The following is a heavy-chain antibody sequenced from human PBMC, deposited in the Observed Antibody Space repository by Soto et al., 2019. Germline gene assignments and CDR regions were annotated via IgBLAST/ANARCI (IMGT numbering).Heavy chain of an antibody. D-gene: IGHD3-10*01. CDR1: GGSMSSHY. CDR2: FYYSGST. Sequence: QLQVSGPEVVKPSETLSLTCTVSGGSMSSHYWAWMRQSPGQGLEWIGYFYYSGSTKSNPSINCRLTMSVDTSKNQFSLNLRSVTVADTAVYYCATQRLGEFGSHFDHWGQGTLVSVSS. J-gene: IGHJ4*02. CDR3: ATQRLGEFGSHFDH. V-gene: IGHV4-59*11.